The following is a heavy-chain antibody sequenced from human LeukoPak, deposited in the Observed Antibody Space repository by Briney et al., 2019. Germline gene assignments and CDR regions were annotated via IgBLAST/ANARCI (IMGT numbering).Heavy chain of an antibody. D-gene: IGHD3-3*01. CDR3: ARVSSADYDFWSGYVNYYYYMDV. CDR2: IYYSGST. Sequence: PSETLSLTCTVSGGSISSSSYYWGWIRQPPGKGLEWIGSIYYSGSTYYNPSLKSRVTISVDTSKNQFSLKLSSVTAADTAVYYCARVSSADYDFWSGYVNYYYYMDVWGKGTTVTVSS. CDR1: GGSISSSSYY. J-gene: IGHJ6*03. V-gene: IGHV4-39*07.